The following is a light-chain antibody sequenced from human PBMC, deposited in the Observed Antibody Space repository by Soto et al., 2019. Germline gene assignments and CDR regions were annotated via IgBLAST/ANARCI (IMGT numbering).Light chain of an antibody. CDR2: AAS. V-gene: IGKV1-27*01. CDR1: QGIRNF. J-gene: IGKJ3*01. CDR3: QKYSSVPV. Sequence: DIQMTQSPTSLSASVGDRVTITYRASQGIRNFVAWYQQKPGKAPKLLIYAASTLQSGVPSRFSGSGSGTDFTLTISILQPEDVPTYSCQKYSSVPVFGPGTKVEIK.